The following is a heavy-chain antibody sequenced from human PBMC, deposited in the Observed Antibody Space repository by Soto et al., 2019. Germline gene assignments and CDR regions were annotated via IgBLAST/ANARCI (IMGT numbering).Heavy chain of an antibody. CDR3: ARGDCTNGVCYTDYFDY. V-gene: IGHV1-46*01. J-gene: IGHJ4*02. Sequence: ASVKVSCKASGGTFSRYSITWVRQAPGQGLEWMGIINPNTGSTSYAQKFQGRVTMTRDTSTRTVYMELGSLRSEDTAVYYCARGDCTNGVCYTDYFDYWGQGTLVTVSS. D-gene: IGHD2-8*01. CDR2: INPNTGST. CDR1: GGTFSRYS.